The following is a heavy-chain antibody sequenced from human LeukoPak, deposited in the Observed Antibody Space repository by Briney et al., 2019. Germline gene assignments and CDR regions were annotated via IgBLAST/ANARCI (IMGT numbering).Heavy chain of an antibody. CDR1: GGSISSYY. CDR2: IYYSGST. D-gene: IGHD5-18*01. Sequence: SDTLSLTCTVSGGSISSYYWSWIRQPPGKGLEWVGYIYYSGSTKYNPSLKSRVTISVDTSKNQFSLKLSSVTAADTAVYYCASGRRIQLWFVGWFDPWGQGTLVTVSS. V-gene: IGHV4-59*07. CDR3: ASGRRIQLWFVGWFDP. J-gene: IGHJ5*02.